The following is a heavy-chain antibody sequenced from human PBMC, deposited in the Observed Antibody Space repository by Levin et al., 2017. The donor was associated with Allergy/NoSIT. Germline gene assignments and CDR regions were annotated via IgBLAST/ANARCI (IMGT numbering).Heavy chain of an antibody. V-gene: IGHV3-21*01. D-gene: IGHD2-2*02. Sequence: GESLKISCAASGFTFSSYSMNWVRQAPGKGLEWVSSISSSSRYIYYADSVKGRFTISRDNAKNSLYLQMNSLRAEDTAVYYCAKDLSATISIFDYWGQGTLVTVSS. CDR3: AKDLSATISIFDY. CDR1: GFTFSSYS. CDR2: ISSSSRYI. J-gene: IGHJ4*02.